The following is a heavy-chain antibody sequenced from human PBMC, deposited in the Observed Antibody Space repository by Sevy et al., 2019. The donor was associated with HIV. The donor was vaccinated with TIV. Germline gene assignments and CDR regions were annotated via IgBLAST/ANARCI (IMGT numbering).Heavy chain of an antibody. D-gene: IGHD2-2*01. CDR2: IIPIPGIP. Sequence: ASVKVSCKASGGTFSSYAINWVRQAPGQGLEWMGRIIPIPGIPNYAQKFQGRVTITADKSTSTAYIELSSLRSEDTAVYYCARDASSYCTSYSCYGGWFDPWGQGTLVTVSS. V-gene: IGHV1-69*04. CDR1: GGTFSSYA. J-gene: IGHJ5*02. CDR3: ARDASSYCTSYSCYGGWFDP.